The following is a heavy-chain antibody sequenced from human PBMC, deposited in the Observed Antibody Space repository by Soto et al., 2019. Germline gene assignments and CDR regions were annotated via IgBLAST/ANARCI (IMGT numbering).Heavy chain of an antibody. CDR2: ISAYNGNT. V-gene: IGHV1-18*04. J-gene: IGHJ4*02. CDR1: GYTFTSYG. Sequence: ASVKVSCKASGYTFTSYGISWVRQAPGQGLEWMGWISAYNGNTNYAQKLQGRVTMTTDTSTSTAYMELRSLSSVTAADTAVYYCARGRRQQLVHTLYYFDYWGQGTLVTVSS. D-gene: IGHD6-13*01. CDR3: ARGRRQQLVHTLYYFDY.